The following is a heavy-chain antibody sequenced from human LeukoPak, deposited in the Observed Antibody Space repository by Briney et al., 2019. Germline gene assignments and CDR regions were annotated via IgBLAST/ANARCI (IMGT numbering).Heavy chain of an antibody. D-gene: IGHD4-17*01. CDR3: ARDFYGDYALFDY. CDR1: GFTLSSFG. V-gene: IGHV3-30*03. Sequence: PGGSLRLSCTASGFTLSSFGMHWVRQAPGKGLEWVAVISDDGSNTYYADSVKGRFTISRDNSKNTLYLQMNSLRAEDTAVYYCARDFYGDYALFDYWGQGTLVTVSS. J-gene: IGHJ4*02. CDR2: ISDDGSNT.